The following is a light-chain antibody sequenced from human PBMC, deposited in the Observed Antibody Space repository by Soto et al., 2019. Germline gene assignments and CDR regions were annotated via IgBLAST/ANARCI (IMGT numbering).Light chain of an antibody. Sequence: EIVMTQSPATLSVSPGERATLSCRASQSVNSNLAWYQQKPGQAPRLLIYAASTRATGIPARFSGSGSGTEFTLTISSLQSEDFAVYYCQQYNKWTFGQGTKLEIK. V-gene: IGKV3-15*01. CDR1: QSVNSN. CDR2: AAS. CDR3: QQYNKWT. J-gene: IGKJ2*01.